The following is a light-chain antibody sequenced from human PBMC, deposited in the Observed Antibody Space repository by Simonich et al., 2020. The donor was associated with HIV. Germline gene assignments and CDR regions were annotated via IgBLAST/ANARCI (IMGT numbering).Light chain of an antibody. Sequence: VMTQTPLSLPVTLGQPASISCWSGQSLVHSDGNTYLNWFQQRPGQSPRRLIYKVSNRDSGVPDRFSGSGSGTDFTLKISRVEAEDVGVYYCMQGTHWPLSFGQGTKLEIK. CDR3: MQGTHWPLS. V-gene: IGKV2-30*02. J-gene: IGKJ2*01. CDR2: KVS. CDR1: QSLVHSDGNTY.